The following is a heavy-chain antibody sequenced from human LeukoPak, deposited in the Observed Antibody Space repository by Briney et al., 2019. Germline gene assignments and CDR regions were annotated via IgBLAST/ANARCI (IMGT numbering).Heavy chain of an antibody. CDR1: GVSISNTGYY. CDR2: IFYSGSA. V-gene: IGHV4-39*01. D-gene: IGHD3-10*01. CDR3: AGFYGSVTYTYFDS. Sequence: SETLSLTCTVSGVSISNTGYYWGWVRKPPGKGMEWIGTIFYSGSAYYTPSRRSRVSMSLDTSKNQFSLNLNSVTAADTALYFCAGFYGSVTYTYFDSWGQGTLVTVSS. J-gene: IGHJ4*02.